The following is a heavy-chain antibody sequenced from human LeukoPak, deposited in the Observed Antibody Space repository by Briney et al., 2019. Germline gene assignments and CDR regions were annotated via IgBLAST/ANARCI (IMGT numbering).Heavy chain of an antibody. V-gene: IGHV4-34*01. CDR3: ARGVVLTGSNWFDP. Sequence: SETLSLTCAVYGGSFSGYYWGWIRQPPGKGLEWIGEINHSGSTNYNPSLKSRVTILVDTSKNQFSLKLSSVTAADTAVYYCARGVVLTGSNWFDPWGQGTLVTVSS. CDR1: GGSFSGYY. CDR2: INHSGST. D-gene: IGHD3-9*01. J-gene: IGHJ5*02.